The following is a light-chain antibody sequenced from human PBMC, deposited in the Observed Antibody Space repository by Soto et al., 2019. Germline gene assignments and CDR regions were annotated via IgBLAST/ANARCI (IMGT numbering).Light chain of an antibody. CDR3: QQHNNWPPIT. Sequence: EIVMTQSPATLSVSPGERATLSCRASQSVSSNLAWYQQKPGQAPRLLIYGASSRATGIPDRFSGSGSGTDFTLTISSLQSEDFAVYYCQQHNNWPPITFGQGTRLEIK. CDR2: GAS. J-gene: IGKJ5*01. V-gene: IGKV3D-15*01. CDR1: QSVSSN.